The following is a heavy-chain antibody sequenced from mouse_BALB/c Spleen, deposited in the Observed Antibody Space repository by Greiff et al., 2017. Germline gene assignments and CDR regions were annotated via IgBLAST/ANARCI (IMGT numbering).Heavy chain of an antibody. J-gene: IGHJ2*01. D-gene: IGHD2-1*01. CDR2: ISSGGST. Sequence: DVKLVESGGGLVKPGGSLKLSCAASGFTFSSYAMSWVRQTPEKRLEWVASISSGGSTYYPDSVKGRFTISRDNARNILYLQMSSLRSEDTAMYYCAREGYGNYKGGYFDYWGQGTTLTVSS. V-gene: IGHV5-6-5*01. CDR3: AREGYGNYKGGYFDY. CDR1: GFTFSSYA.